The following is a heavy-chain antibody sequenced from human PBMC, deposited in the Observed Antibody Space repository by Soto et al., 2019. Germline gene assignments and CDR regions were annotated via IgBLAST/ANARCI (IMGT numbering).Heavy chain of an antibody. CDR1: GDCISNRRFY. V-gene: IGHV4-39*01. Sequence: PSETLSLTCSVSGDCISNRRFYWAWIRQPPGEGLEWIGSIYHTGNAYYNPSLKSRVTISVDTSKNQFSLKLTSVTAADAALYYCARDFFGSSDYTTNWFDPWGQGTPVTVS. CDR2: IYHTGNA. D-gene: IGHD3-22*01. CDR3: ARDFFGSSDYTTNWFDP. J-gene: IGHJ5*02.